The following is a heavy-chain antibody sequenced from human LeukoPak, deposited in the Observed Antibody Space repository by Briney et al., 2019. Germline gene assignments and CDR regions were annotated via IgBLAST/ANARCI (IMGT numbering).Heavy chain of an antibody. Sequence: GASVTVSCKASGYTFSSYAMHWVRQAPGQGLEWMGWITPGGGTNYPQKFQGRVAITWDTSITTAYLDLSRLTSDDTAVYYCARDRYGDGFAHFDYWGQGALVTVSS. CDR1: GYTFSSYA. J-gene: IGHJ4*02. CDR2: ITPGGGT. D-gene: IGHD5-24*01. CDR3: ARDRYGDGFAHFDY. V-gene: IGHV1-2*02.